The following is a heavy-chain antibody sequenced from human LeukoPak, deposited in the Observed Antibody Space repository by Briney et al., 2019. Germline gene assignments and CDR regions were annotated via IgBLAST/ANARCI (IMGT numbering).Heavy chain of an antibody. CDR3: AREVGATMSHFDS. D-gene: IGHD1-26*01. CDR1: GYSFTGHY. CDR2: INPSSGGT. J-gene: IGHJ4*02. Sequence: RRASVKVSCKASGYSFTGHYMHWVRQAPGQRLEWMGWINPSSGGTHYAQKFQARVTMTRDTSISTAYMELSRLRSDDTAVYYCAREVGATMSHFDSWGQGTLVTVSS. V-gene: IGHV1-2*02.